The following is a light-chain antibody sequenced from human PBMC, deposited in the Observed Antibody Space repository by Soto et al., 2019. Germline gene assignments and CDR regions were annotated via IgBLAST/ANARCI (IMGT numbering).Light chain of an antibody. J-gene: IGKJ4*01. V-gene: IGKV3-15*01. Sequence: EIVMTQSPATLSVSPGARATLSCRASQSVSSNLAWYQQKPGQAPRLLIYGAYTRATGIPARFSGSGSWTEFTLPISSLQSEDVAVYYCQQYNNWPPLTFGGGTKVEIK. CDR3: QQYNNWPPLT. CDR2: GAY. CDR1: QSVSSN.